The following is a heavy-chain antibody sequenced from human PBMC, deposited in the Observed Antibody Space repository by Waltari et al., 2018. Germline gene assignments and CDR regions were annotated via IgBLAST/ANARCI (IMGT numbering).Heavy chain of an antibody. CDR2: MSSSGTT. J-gene: IGHJ6*02. D-gene: IGHD3-3*01. Sequence: QVLLQESGPGLVKSSETLSLTCSVSVYSISRYYWSWIRQAQGKGLEWIGYMSSSGTTKYNPSRKSGVTISVDTSKSQLLLRLRSVTASDTAVYYCARHYGMVVDYYYYYGLDVWGQGTTVTVS. V-gene: IGHV4-59*08. CDR1: VYSISRYY. CDR3: ARHYGMVVDYYYYYGLDV.